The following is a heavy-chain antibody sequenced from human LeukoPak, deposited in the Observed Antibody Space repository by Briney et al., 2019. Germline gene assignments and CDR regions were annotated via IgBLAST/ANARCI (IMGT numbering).Heavy chain of an antibody. CDR2: INPTDGST. D-gene: IGHD3-10*01. V-gene: IGHV1-46*01. J-gene: IGHJ4*02. CDR3: ARGTLYYGSGIYPHPGKYYFDY. CDR1: GYTFTSYG. Sequence: ASVKVSCKASGYTFTSYGISWVRQAPGQGLEWMGVINPTDGSTDYAQKFQGRVTMTRDTSTSTVSMELSSLRSADTAVYYCARGTLYYGSGIYPHPGKYYFDYWGQGTLVTVSS.